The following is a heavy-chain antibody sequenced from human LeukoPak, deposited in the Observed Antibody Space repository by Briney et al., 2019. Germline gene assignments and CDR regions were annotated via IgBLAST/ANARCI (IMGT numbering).Heavy chain of an antibody. D-gene: IGHD3-3*01. CDR1: GFTFSSYG. V-gene: IGHV3-30*02. J-gene: IGHJ6*03. CDR2: IRYDGSNK. Sequence: PGRSLRLSCAASGFTFSSYGMHWVRQAPGKGLEWVAFIRYDGSNKYYADSVKGRFTISRDNSKNTLYLQMNSLRAEDTAVYYCAKDGSYDFWSGYSPEGNYYYYMDVWGKGTTVTVSS. CDR3: AKDGSYDFWSGYSPEGNYYYYMDV.